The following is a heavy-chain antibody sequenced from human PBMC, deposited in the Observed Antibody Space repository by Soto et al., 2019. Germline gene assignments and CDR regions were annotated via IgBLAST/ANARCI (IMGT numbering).Heavy chain of an antibody. V-gene: IGHV4-31*03. CDR1: GGSISSGGYY. Sequence: QVQLQESGPGLVKPSQTLSLTCTVSGGSISSGGYYWSWIRQHPGKGLEWIGYIYYSGSTYYNPSLKSRVTISVDTSKNQFYLKLSYVTAADTALYYCARDGQWPPRIPWGQGTLVTVSS. CDR2: IYYSGST. J-gene: IGHJ5*02. D-gene: IGHD6-19*01. CDR3: ARDGQWPPRIP.